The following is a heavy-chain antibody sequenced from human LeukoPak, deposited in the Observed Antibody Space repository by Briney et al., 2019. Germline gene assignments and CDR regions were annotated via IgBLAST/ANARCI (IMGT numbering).Heavy chain of an antibody. CDR2: VYYGGST. CDR1: GGSISSSIYY. J-gene: IGHJ4*02. V-gene: IGHV4-39*01. CDR3: ARRNGYFYFDY. Sequence: SETLSLTCTVSGGSISSSIYYWGWIRQPPGKGLEWIGTVYYGGSTCYNPSLKSRVTISVDTSKNQFSLKLSSVTAADTAVYYCARRNGYFYFDYWGQGTLVTVSS. D-gene: IGHD3-3*01.